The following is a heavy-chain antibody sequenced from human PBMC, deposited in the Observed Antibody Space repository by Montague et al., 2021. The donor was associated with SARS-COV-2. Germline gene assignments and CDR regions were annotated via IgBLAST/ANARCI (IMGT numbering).Heavy chain of an antibody. CDR3: ARFETSKFYSSGMDV. D-gene: IGHD2-15*01. V-gene: IGHV3-21*01. CDR2: ISSESAYI. CDR1: GFTFSSIS. J-gene: IGHJ6*02. Sequence: SLRLSCAASGFTFSSISMNWVRQAPGKRLEWVSSISSESAYIVHAESVRGRFTISRDNAQNLLYLQMNSLRAEDTAVYYCARFETSKFYSSGMDVWGQGTTVTVSS.